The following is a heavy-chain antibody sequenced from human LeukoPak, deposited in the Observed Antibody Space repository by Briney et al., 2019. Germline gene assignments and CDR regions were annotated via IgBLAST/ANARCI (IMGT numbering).Heavy chain of an antibody. J-gene: IGHJ6*02. V-gene: IGHV3-23*01. CDR3: ARERRRCLFFEPGDDCYPDYCYGMDV. Sequence: PGGSLRLSCAASGFTFTNYAMSWVRQAPGKGLQWVSAISESGGATYYADSVKGRFTISRDNSKNTLYLQMNSLRAEDTAVYYCARERRRCLFFEPGDDCYPDYCYGMDVWGQGTTVTVSS. D-gene: IGHD2-21*02. CDR2: ISESGGAT. CDR1: GFTFTNYA.